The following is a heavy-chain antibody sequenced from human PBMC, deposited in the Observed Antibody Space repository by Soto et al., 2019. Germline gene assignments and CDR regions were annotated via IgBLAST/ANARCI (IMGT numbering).Heavy chain of an antibody. CDR3: ASSIRLRGWELWLSDYYYGMDV. CDR2: IYTSGST. J-gene: IGHJ6*02. Sequence: PSKTLSLTCTVSGGSISSYYWSWIRQPAGKGLEWIGRIYTSGSTNYNPSLKSRVTMSVDTSKNQFSLKLSSVTAADTAVYYCASSIRLRGWELWLSDYYYGMDVWVQGTTVT. V-gene: IGHV4-4*07. D-gene: IGHD5-18*01. CDR1: GGSISSYY.